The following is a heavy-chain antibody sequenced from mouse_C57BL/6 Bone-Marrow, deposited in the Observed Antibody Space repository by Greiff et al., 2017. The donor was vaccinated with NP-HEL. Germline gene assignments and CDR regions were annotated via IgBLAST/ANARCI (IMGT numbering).Heavy chain of an antibody. CDR3: ARAGNWDNYAMDY. CDR1: GYTFTTYP. V-gene: IGHV1-47*01. J-gene: IGHJ4*01. Sequence: QVQLKESGAELVKPGASVKMSCKASGYTFTTYPIEWMKQNHGKSLEWIGNFHPYNDDTKYNEKFKGKATLTVEKSSSTVYLELSRLTSDDSAVYYCARAGNWDNYAMDYWGQGTSVTVSS. D-gene: IGHD4-1*01. CDR2: FHPYNDDT.